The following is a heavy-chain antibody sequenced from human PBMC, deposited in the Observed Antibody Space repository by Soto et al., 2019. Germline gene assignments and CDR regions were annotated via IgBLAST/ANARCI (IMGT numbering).Heavy chain of an antibody. J-gene: IGHJ4*02. CDR3: AAGGGLPRYY. Sequence: QLQLQESGSGLVKPSQTLSLTCAVSGGSISSGGYSWSWIRQPPGKGLEWIGYIYHSGSTYYNPSLKSRVTISVERSKNQFSLTLSSVTAADRAVYYCAAGGGLPRYYWGRGTLAPVSS. CDR2: IYHSGST. D-gene: IGHD5-12*01. V-gene: IGHV4-30-2*01. CDR1: GGSISSGGYS.